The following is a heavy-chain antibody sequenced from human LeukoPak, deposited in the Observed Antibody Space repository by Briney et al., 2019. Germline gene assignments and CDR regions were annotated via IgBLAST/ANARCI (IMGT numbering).Heavy chain of an antibody. J-gene: IGHJ4*02. CDR3: ACGRSGSDYYFDY. V-gene: IGHV3-33*01. D-gene: IGHD3-22*01. CDR2: IWYDGSNK. CDR1: GFTFSSDG. Sequence: GGSLRLSCAASGFTFSSDGMHWVRQAPGKGLEWVAVIWYDGSNKYYADSVKGRFTISRDNSKNTLYLQMNSLRAEDTAVYYCACGRSGSDYYFDYWGQGTLVTVSS.